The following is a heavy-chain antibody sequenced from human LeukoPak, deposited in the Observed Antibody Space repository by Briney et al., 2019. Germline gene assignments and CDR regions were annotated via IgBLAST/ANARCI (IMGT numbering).Heavy chain of an antibody. J-gene: IGHJ4*02. CDR2: IYHSGST. V-gene: IGHV4-38-2*02. Sequence: SETLSLTCTVSGYSISSGYYWGWIRQPPGKGLEWIGSIYHSGSTYYNPSLKSRVTISVDTSKNQFSLKLSSVTAADTAVYYCVRGYCSDGVCFHFWGQGTLVTVSS. CDR3: VRGYCSDGVCFHF. D-gene: IGHD2-8*01. CDR1: GYSISSGYY.